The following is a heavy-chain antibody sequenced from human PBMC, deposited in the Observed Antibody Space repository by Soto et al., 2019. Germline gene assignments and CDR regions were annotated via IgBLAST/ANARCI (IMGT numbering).Heavy chain of an antibody. J-gene: IGHJ4*02. CDR3: ARGGYYYDSSGPRGFDY. Sequence: PGGSLRLSCAASGFTFSSYSMNWVRQAPGKGLEWVSYISSSSSTIYYADSVKGRFTISRDNAKNSLYLQMNSLSDEDTAVYYCARGGYYYDSSGPRGFDYWGQGTLVTVSS. D-gene: IGHD3-22*01. CDR1: GFTFSSYS. V-gene: IGHV3-48*02. CDR2: ISSSSSTI.